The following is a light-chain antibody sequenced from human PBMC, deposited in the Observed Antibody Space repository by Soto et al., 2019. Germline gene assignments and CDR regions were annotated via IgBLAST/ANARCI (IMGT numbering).Light chain of an antibody. CDR3: QQYDTSPRT. CDR1: QSVGRDY. Sequence: EIVLTQSPGTLSLSPGERATLSCRASQSVGRDYLAWYQQKPGQAPRLLIYHASSRATGIPDRFSGSGSGTDFTLTISRLEPEDFAVYYCQQYDTSPRTFGQGTTVEIK. J-gene: IGKJ1*01. V-gene: IGKV3-20*01. CDR2: HAS.